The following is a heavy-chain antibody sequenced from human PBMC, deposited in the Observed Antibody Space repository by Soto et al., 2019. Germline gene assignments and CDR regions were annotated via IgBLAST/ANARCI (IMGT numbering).Heavy chain of an antibody. CDR2: IYESGRT. Sequence: SETLSLTCIVSGASISTGGYSWSWIRQPPGKGPEWIGSIYESGRTYDKPSLKSRASISMDKSRHQFSVRLTSVTAADTAVYFCARGDRYSGSFSDYFDPWGQGTLVTVSS. CDR1: GASISTGGYS. D-gene: IGHD1-26*01. CDR3: ARGDRYSGSFSDYFDP. J-gene: IGHJ5*02. V-gene: IGHV4-30-2*01.